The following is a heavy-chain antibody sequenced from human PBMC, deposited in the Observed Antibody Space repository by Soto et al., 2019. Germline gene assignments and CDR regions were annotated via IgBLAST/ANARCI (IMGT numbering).Heavy chain of an antibody. CDR1: GYTFTGYY. CDR2: NNPNSGGA. V-gene: IGHV1-2*02. D-gene: IGHD3-3*01. CDR3: ARDRRVLAWFDP. Sequence: ASVKVSCKASGYTFTGYYMHWVRQAPGQGLEWMGWNNPNSGGANYAQKFQGRVTMTRDTSISTAYMELSRLRSDDTAVYYCARDRRVLAWFDPWGQGTLVTVSS. J-gene: IGHJ5*02.